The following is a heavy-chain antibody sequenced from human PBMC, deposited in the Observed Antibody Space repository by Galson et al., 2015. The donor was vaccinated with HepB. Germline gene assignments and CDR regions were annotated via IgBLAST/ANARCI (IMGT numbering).Heavy chain of an antibody. D-gene: IGHD6-6*01. CDR3: ASRRSIAVPGAFDI. J-gene: IGHJ3*02. CDR1: GGTFSSYA. CDR2: IIPILGIA. V-gene: IGHV1-69*04. Sequence: SVKVSCKASGGTFSSYAISWVRQAPGQGLGWMGRIIPILGIANYAQKFQGRVTITADKSTSTAYMELSSLRSEDTAVYYCASRRSIAVPGAFDIWGQGTMVTVSS.